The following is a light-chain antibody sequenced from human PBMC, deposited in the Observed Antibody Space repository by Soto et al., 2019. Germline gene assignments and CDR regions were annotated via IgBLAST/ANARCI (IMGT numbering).Light chain of an antibody. J-gene: IGKJ4*01. V-gene: IGKV3-20*01. CDR2: DAV. CDR1: QTVTSSY. CDR3: QQYGDSIT. Sequence: VLTQSPGSLSLSPGERATVSCRASQTVTSSYLASYQQRPGRAPQLLIYDAVKRATGISERFSGSESGRDYTLTISGLDPEDSAVYYCQQYGDSITYGGGTKVEIK.